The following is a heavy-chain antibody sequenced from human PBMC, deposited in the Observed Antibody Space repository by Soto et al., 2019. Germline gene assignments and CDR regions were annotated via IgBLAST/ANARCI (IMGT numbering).Heavy chain of an antibody. CDR1: GYTFTSYA. V-gene: IGHV1-3*01. Sequence: QVQLVQSGAEVKKPGASVKVSCKASGYTFTSYAIHWVRQAPGQRLEWMGWINAGNGNTKYSQKFQGRVTITRDTSASTAYMELSSLRSEDTAVYYCARNGVVTYRFYYWGQGTLVTVSS. CDR3: ARNGVVTYRFYY. J-gene: IGHJ4*02. CDR2: INAGNGNT. D-gene: IGHD2-15*01.